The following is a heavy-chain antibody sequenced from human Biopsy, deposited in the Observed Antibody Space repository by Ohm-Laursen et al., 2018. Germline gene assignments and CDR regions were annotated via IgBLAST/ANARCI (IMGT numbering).Heavy chain of an antibody. CDR2: ISPKSGGT. CDR1: GFSFTGYY. Sequence: ASVKVSCKASGFSFTGYYIHWVRQAPGQGLEWMGWISPKSGGTNYAQKFQGNITVTKNTSMSTAYMEMSRLRSDDTAVYYCALQSVAQMKNFDYWGRGTLVTVSS. CDR3: ALQSVAQMKNFDY. J-gene: IGHJ4*02. D-gene: IGHD6-19*01. V-gene: IGHV1-2*02.